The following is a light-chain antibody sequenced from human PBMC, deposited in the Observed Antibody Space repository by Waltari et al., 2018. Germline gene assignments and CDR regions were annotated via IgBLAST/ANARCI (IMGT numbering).Light chain of an antibody. CDR1: QSVSSN. CDR2: GAS. Sequence: EIVMTQSPATLSVSPGERATLSCRASQSVSSNLAWYQQRPVQAPRLLIHGASTRATGIPARFSGSGSGTEFTLTISSLQSEDFAVYHCQQYNEWPRTFGQGTKVEIK. CDR3: QQYNEWPRT. V-gene: IGKV3-15*01. J-gene: IGKJ1*01.